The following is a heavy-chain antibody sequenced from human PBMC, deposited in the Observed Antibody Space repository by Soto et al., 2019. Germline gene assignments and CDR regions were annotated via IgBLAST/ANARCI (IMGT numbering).Heavy chain of an antibody. J-gene: IGHJ4*02. CDR2: ISGSGGRI. D-gene: IGHD2-2*01. Sequence: PGGSLRLSCAASGFTFSSYAMSWVRQAPGKGLEWVSVISGSGGRINYADSVKGRFTISRDNSKNTLYLQMNSLRGEDTAVYYCAKPHLYCSSTSCYDYWGQGTLVTVSS. CDR1: GFTFSSYA. V-gene: IGHV3-23*01. CDR3: AKPHLYCSSTSCYDY.